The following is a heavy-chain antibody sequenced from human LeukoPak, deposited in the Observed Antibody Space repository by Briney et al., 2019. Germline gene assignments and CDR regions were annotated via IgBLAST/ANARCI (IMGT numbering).Heavy chain of an antibody. D-gene: IGHD5-18*01. CDR2: INQDGSEK. CDR1: GFTFSSYW. J-gene: IGHJ4*02. V-gene: IGHV3-7*01. CDR3: ARHRGYSYGYRDY. Sequence: PGGSLRLSCAASGFTFSSYWVSWVRQAPGKGLEWVANINQDGSEKYYVDSVKGRFTMSRDNAKNSLYLQMNSLRAEDTAVYYCARHRGYSYGYRDYWGQGTLVTVSS.